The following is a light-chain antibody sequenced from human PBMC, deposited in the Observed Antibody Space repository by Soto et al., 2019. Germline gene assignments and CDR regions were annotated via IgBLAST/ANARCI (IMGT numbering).Light chain of an antibody. Sequence: QSVLTQPPSASGTPGQRVTISCSGGTSNIGSNTVNWYQQLPGTAPKLLIYSINQRPSGVPDRFSGSKSGTSASLAITGLQAEDEADYYCQSYDSSLSGSYVFGTGTKLTVL. CDR1: TSNIGSNT. J-gene: IGLJ1*01. V-gene: IGLV1-44*01. CDR3: QSYDSSLSGSYV. CDR2: SIN.